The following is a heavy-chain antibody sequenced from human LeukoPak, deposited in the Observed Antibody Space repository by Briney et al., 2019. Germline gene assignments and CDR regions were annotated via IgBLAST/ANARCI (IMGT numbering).Heavy chain of an antibody. D-gene: IGHD3-10*01. CDR1: GGSISSGGYY. Sequence: SETLSLTCTVSGGSISSGGYYWSWIRQPPGKGLEWIGYIYHSGSTYYNPSLKSRVTISVDRSKNQFSLKLSSVTAADTAVYYCARDMGARGIDYWGQGTLVTVSS. CDR2: IYHSGST. CDR3: ARDMGARGIDY. J-gene: IGHJ4*02. V-gene: IGHV4-30-2*01.